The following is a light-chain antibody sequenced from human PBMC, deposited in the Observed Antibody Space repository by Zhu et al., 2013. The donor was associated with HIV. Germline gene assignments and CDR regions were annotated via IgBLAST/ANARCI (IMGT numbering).Light chain of an antibody. Sequence: DIQLTQSPSFLSASVGDRVTITCWASQGISSFLAWYQQKPGKAPDLLIFAASTLQRGVPPRFSGSGDGTEFTLTISSLQPEDFATYYCLQSNSYPRTFGLGDQAGDQT. J-gene: IGKJ2*02. CDR2: AAS. V-gene: IGKV1-9*01. CDR3: LQSNSYPRT. CDR1: QGISSF.